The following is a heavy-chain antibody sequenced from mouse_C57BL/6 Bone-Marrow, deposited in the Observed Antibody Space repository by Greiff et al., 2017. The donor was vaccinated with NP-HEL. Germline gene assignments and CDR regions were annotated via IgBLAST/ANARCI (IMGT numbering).Heavy chain of an antibody. V-gene: IGHV5-15*01. Sequence: DVMLVESGGGLVQPGGSLKLSCAASGFTFSDYGMAWVRQAPRKGPEWVAFISNLAYSIYYADTVTGRFTISRENAKNTLYLEMSSLRSEDTAMYYCARHNWDGAMDYWGQGTSVTVSS. D-gene: IGHD4-1*01. CDR3: ARHNWDGAMDY. J-gene: IGHJ4*01. CDR1: GFTFSDYG. CDR2: ISNLAYSI.